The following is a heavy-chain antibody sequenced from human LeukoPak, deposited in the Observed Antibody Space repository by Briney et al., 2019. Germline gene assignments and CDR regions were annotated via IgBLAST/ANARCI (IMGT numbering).Heavy chain of an antibody. V-gene: IGHV3-21*01. J-gene: IGHJ4*02. CDR1: GFTFSSYS. CDR2: ISSSSSYI. Sequence: PGGSLRLSCAASGFTFSSYSMNWVRQAPGKGLEWVSSISSSSSYIYYADSVNGRFTISRDNAKNSLYLQMNSLRGEDTAVYYCARDFEYCSSTRCIFFDYWGQGTLVTVSS. CDR3: ARDFEYCSSTRCIFFDY. D-gene: IGHD2-2*01.